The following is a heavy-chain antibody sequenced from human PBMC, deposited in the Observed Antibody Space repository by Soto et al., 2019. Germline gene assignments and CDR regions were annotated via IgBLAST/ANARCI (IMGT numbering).Heavy chain of an antibody. CDR2: IYDSGST. J-gene: IGHJ4*02. V-gene: IGHV4-38-2*01. Sequence: SETLSLTCAVSGYSISSGYYWGWIRQPPGRGPGWIASIYDSGSTYYNLSLKSRVTISLDTSKSQFSLKLSSVAAADTAMYYCAMRASGEPPYYFDSWGQGTLVTVSS. CDR1: GYSISSGYY. D-gene: IGHD7-27*01. CDR3: AMRASGEPPYYFDS.